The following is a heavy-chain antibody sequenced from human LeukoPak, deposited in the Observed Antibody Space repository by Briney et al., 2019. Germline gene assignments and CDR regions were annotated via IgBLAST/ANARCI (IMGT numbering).Heavy chain of an antibody. Sequence: GGSLRLSCAASGFTLSTYAMSWVRQTPGKGLEWVAATSSSDAGTYHADSVRGRFTISRDNSKNTLYLQMNSLRAEDTAVYYCARVVDHDYGDYYLDYWGQGTLVTVSS. CDR1: GFTLSTYA. V-gene: IGHV3-23*01. J-gene: IGHJ4*02. CDR3: ARVVDHDYGDYYLDY. D-gene: IGHD4-17*01. CDR2: TSSSDAGT.